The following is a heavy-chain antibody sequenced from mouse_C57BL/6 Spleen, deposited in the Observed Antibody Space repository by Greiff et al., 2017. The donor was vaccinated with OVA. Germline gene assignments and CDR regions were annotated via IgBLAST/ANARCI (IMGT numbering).Heavy chain of an antibody. CDR2: ISNGGGST. Sequence: EVKVEESGGGLVQPGGSLKLSCAASGFTFSDYYMYWVRQTPEKRLEWVAYISNGGGSTYYPDTVKGRFTISRDNAKNTLYLQMSRLKSEDTAMYYCARHGSTMVTTDAMDYWGQGTSVTVSS. D-gene: IGHD2-2*01. V-gene: IGHV5-12*01. J-gene: IGHJ4*01. CDR3: ARHGSTMVTTDAMDY. CDR1: GFTFSDYY.